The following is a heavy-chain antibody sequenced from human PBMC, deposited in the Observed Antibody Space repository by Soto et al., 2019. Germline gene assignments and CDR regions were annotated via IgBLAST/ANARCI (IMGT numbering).Heavy chain of an antibody. Sequence: SVKVSCTASGGTFSSYAISWVRQAPGQGLEWMGGIIPIFGTANYAQKFQGRVTITADESTSTAYMELSSLRSEDTAVYYCAGAPYYYDSSGDWSAFDIWGQGTMVTVSS. CDR1: GGTFSSYA. J-gene: IGHJ3*02. D-gene: IGHD3-22*01. CDR3: AGAPYYYDSSGDWSAFDI. V-gene: IGHV1-69*13. CDR2: IIPIFGTA.